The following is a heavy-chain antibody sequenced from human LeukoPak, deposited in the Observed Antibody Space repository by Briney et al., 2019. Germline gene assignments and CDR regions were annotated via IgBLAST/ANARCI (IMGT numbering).Heavy chain of an antibody. J-gene: IGHJ1*01. D-gene: IGHD3-22*01. CDR2: ISPYNGNT. CDR1: GYTFTTYG. CDR3: ARGNYDSSDFEYLQH. Sequence: ASVKVSCKASGYTFTTYGISWVRQAPGQGLEWMGWISPYNGNTNYAENFQGRVTMTRDTSISTAYMELSSLRSDDTAVYYCARGNYDSSDFEYLQHWGQGTLVTVSS. V-gene: IGHV1-18*01.